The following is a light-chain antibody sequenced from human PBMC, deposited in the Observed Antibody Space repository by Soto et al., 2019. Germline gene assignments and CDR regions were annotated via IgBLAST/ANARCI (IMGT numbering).Light chain of an antibody. V-gene: IGKV4-1*01. Sequence: DIVMTQSPDSLAVSLGERATINCKSSQNILYNSNNKNYVAWYQQKPGQPPKLLIYWASIRESGVPDRFSGSGSGTDFTLPISSLQAEDVAVYYCQQYYTSPTWTFGQGTKVEIK. CDR3: QQYYTSPTWT. J-gene: IGKJ1*01. CDR1: QNILYNSNNKNY. CDR2: WAS.